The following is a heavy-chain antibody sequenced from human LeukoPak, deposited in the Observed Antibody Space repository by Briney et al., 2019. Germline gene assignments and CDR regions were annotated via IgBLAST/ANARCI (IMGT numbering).Heavy chain of an antibody. D-gene: IGHD3-16*02. Sequence: GGSLRLSCAASGFTFSSYAMHWVRQAPGKGLEWVAVISYDGSNKYYADSVKGRFTISRDNSKNTLYLQMNSLRAEDTAVYYCARTSNHYDYVWGSYRPRYYFDYWGQGTLVTVSS. V-gene: IGHV3-30-3*01. CDR3: ARTSNHYDYVWGSYRPRYYFDY. CDR1: GFTFSSYA. CDR2: ISYDGSNK. J-gene: IGHJ4*02.